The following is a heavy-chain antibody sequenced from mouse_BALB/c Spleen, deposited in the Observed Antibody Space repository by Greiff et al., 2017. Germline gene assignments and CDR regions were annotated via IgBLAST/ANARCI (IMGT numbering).Heavy chain of an antibody. D-gene: IGHD2-14*01. CDR1: GFSFSSYT. J-gene: IGHJ2*01. V-gene: IGHV5-6-4*01. Sequence: EVQRVESGGGLVKPGGSLKLSCAASGFSFSSYTMSWVRQTPEKRLEWVATISSGGSYTYYPDSVKGRFTISRDNAKNTLYLQMSSLKSEDTAMYYCTRDGYDAYFDYWGQGTTLTVSS. CDR2: ISSGGSYT. CDR3: TRDGYDAYFDY.